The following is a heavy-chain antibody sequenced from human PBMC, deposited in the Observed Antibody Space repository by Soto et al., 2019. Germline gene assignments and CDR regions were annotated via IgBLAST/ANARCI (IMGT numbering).Heavy chain of an antibody. J-gene: IGHJ4*02. D-gene: IGHD4-17*01. CDR2: ISAYNGNT. V-gene: IGHV1-18*01. Sequence: ASVKVSCKASGYTFTSYGISWVRQAPGQGLKWMGWISAYNGNTNYAQKLQGRVTMTTDTSTSTAYMELRSLTSDDTAVYYCARDRFYIASYGDYFYYWGQGTLVTVSS. CDR1: GYTFTSYG. CDR3: ARDRFYIASYGDYFYY.